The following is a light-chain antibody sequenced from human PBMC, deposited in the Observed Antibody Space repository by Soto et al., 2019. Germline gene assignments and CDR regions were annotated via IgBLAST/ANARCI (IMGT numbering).Light chain of an antibody. Sequence: DIQMTQSPSTLSASVGDRVTITCRASQSISNWLAWYQQKPGKAPKLLIYDASNLESGVPPRFSGSGSGTEFTLTISSLQPDDFATYYCQQYDIYSWTFGQGTKVEIK. J-gene: IGKJ1*01. CDR2: DAS. CDR1: QSISNW. V-gene: IGKV1-5*01. CDR3: QQYDIYSWT.